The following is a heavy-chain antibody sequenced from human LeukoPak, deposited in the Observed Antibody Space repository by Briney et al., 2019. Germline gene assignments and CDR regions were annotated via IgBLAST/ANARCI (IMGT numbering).Heavy chain of an antibody. CDR3: ARVGLSIAVAGSFDY. CDR1: GGSFSGYY. J-gene: IGHJ4*02. CDR2: INHSGST. Sequence: SETLSLTCAVYGGSFSGYYWSWIRQPPGKGLEWIGEINHSGSTNYNPSLKSRVTISVDTSKNQFSLKLSSVTAAGTAVYYCARVGLSIAVAGSFDYWGQGTLVTVSS. V-gene: IGHV4-34*01. D-gene: IGHD6-19*01.